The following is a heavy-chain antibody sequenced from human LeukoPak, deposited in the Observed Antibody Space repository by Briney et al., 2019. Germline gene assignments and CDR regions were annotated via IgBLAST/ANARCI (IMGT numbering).Heavy chain of an antibody. CDR3: AADDHSVPLIN. V-gene: IGHV1-58*02. J-gene: IGHJ4*02. Sequence: SVTVSCRASGVTFTSSAMQWVRQARGQGLEWIGWIVVGSGNTNYAQKFQERVTITRDMSTSTAYMELSSLRSEDTAVYYCAADDHSVPLINWGQGTLVTVSS. D-gene: IGHD1-1*01. CDR1: GVTFTSSA. CDR2: IVVGSGNT.